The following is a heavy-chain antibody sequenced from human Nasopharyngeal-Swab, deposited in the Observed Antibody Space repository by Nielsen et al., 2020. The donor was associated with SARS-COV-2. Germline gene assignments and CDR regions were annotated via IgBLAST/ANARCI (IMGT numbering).Heavy chain of an antibody. CDR2: INWNGGST. J-gene: IGHJ4*02. Sequence: GESLRLSCAASGFTFDDYGMSWVRQAPGKGLEWVSGINWNGGSTGYADSVKGRFTISRDNAKNSLYLQMNSLRAEDTALYHCARERRYYDSSGYYEAYYFDYWGQGTLVTVSS. V-gene: IGHV3-20*01. CDR3: ARERRYYDSSGYYEAYYFDY. D-gene: IGHD3-22*01. CDR1: GFTFDDYG.